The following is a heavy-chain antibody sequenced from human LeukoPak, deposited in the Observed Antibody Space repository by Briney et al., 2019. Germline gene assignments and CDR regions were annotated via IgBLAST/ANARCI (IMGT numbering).Heavy chain of an antibody. Sequence: PSETLSLTCTVSGYSISSGYYWGWIRQPPGKGLEWIGSIYHSGSTYYNPSLKSRVTISVDTSKNQFSLKLSSVTAADTAVYYCARSARRYAFDIWGQGTMVTVSS. D-gene: IGHD3-16*02. CDR1: GYSISSGYY. V-gene: IGHV4-38-2*02. CDR2: IYHSGST. J-gene: IGHJ3*02. CDR3: ARSARRYAFDI.